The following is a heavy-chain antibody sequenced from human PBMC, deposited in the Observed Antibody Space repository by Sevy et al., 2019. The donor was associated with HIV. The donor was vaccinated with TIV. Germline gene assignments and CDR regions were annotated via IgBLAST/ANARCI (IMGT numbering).Heavy chain of an antibody. J-gene: IGHJ6*02. Sequence: GGSLRLSCAASGFTFSSYSMNWVRQAPGKGLEWVSYISSSSSTIYYADSVKGRFTISRDNAKNSLYLQMNSLRDEDTAGYYCARGYYDFWSGYYTPYYYYGMDVWGQGTTVTVSS. V-gene: IGHV3-48*02. CDR1: GFTFSSYS. CDR2: ISSSSSTI. D-gene: IGHD3-3*01. CDR3: ARGYYDFWSGYYTPYYYYGMDV.